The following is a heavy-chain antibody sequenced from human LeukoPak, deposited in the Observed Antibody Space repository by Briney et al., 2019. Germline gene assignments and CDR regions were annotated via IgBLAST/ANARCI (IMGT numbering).Heavy chain of an antibody. V-gene: IGHV3-48*01. Sequence: GGSLRLSCAASGFTFSDYYMNWVRQAPGKGLEWVSYISSSSSTIYYADSVKGRFTISRDNAKNSLYLQMNSLRAEDTAVYYCARVGIAGATTGFDYWGQGTLVTVSS. D-gene: IGHD1-26*01. CDR3: ARVGIAGATTGFDY. CDR1: GFTFSDYY. J-gene: IGHJ4*02. CDR2: ISSSSSTI.